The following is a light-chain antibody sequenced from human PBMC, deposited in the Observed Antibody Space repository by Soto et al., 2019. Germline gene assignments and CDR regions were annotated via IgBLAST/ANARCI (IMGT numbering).Light chain of an antibody. Sequence: EIVMTQSPATLSVSPGERATLSCRASQSVSSNLAWYQQKPGQAPRLLIYGASTRATGIPARFSGSGSGTDFILTISRLQSEDFAVYYCQQYNNWPFTFGPGTKVDIK. CDR3: QQYNNWPFT. V-gene: IGKV3-15*01. J-gene: IGKJ3*01. CDR1: QSVSSN. CDR2: GAS.